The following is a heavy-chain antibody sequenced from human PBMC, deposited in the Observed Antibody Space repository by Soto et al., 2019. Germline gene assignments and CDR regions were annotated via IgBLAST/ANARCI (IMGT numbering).Heavy chain of an antibody. J-gene: IGHJ6*03. CDR2: IYYSGST. D-gene: IGHD4-4*01. CDR3: AREAPYSNNAFVYYMDV. CDR1: GGSISSSSYY. Sequence: PSETLSLTCTVSGGSISSSSYYWGWIRQPPGKGLEWIGSIYYSGSTYYNPSLKSRVTISVDTSKNQFSLKLSSVTAADTAVYYCAREAPYSNNAFVYYMDVWGKGTTVTVSS. V-gene: IGHV4-39*02.